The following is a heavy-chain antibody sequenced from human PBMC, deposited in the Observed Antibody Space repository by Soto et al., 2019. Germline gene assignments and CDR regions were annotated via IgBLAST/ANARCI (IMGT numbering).Heavy chain of an antibody. CDR2: IYYSGST. Sequence: PSDTLSLTCTVSGGSISSYYWSWIRQPPGKGLEWIGYIYYSGSTNYNPSLKSRVTISVDTSKNQFSLKLSSVTAADTAVYYCARRGLWFGEYPLRYYYYYMDVWGKGTTVTVSS. J-gene: IGHJ6*03. V-gene: IGHV4-59*08. D-gene: IGHD3-10*01. CDR3: ARRGLWFGEYPLRYYYYYMDV. CDR1: GGSISSYY.